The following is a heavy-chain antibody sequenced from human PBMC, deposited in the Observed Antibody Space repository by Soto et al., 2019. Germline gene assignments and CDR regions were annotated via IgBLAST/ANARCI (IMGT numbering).Heavy chain of an antibody. CDR3: ARDLSGYGMDV. CDR2: IYYSGST. J-gene: IGHJ6*02. CDR1: GGSISSYY. Sequence: QVQLQESGPGLVKPSETLSLTCTVSGGSISSYYWSWIRQPQGKGLEWIGYIYYSGSTNYNPSLKSRVTISVDTSKNQFALKLSSVPAADTAVYYCARDLSGYGMDVWGQGTTVTVSS. D-gene: IGHD3-16*02. V-gene: IGHV4-59*08.